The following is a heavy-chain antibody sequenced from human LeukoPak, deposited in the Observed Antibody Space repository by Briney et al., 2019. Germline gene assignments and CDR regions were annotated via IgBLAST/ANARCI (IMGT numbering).Heavy chain of an antibody. CDR1: GFTFSSYA. CDR3: AKVDGITIFEVFDY. V-gene: IGHV3-23*01. CDR2: ISGSGGST. D-gene: IGHD3-3*01. Sequence: GGSLRLSCAASGFTFSSYAMSWVRQAPGKGLEWVSAISGSGGSTYYADSVKGRFTISRDNYKNTLYLRMNSLRAEDTAVYYCAKVDGITIFEVFDYWGQGTLVTVSS. J-gene: IGHJ4*02.